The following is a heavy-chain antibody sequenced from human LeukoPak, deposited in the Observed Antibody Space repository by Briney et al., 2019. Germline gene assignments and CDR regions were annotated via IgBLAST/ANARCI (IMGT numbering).Heavy chain of an antibody. J-gene: IGHJ5*02. D-gene: IGHD1-20*01. CDR3: TRLISGGFDP. CDR1: GGNIINHA. V-gene: IGHV1-69*04. CDR2: ITPLLDST. Sequence: SVKVSCKFSGGNIINHAVSWVRQAPGQGLEWMGRITPLLDSTNYAQKFQDRLTITADKSTNTAYMELSGLRSDDTAIYYCTRLISGGFDPWGQGAQVTVSS.